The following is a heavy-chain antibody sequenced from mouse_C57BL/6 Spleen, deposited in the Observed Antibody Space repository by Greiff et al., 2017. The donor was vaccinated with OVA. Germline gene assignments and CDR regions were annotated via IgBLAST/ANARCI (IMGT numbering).Heavy chain of an antibody. D-gene: IGHD2-3*01. CDR1: GYSITSDY. CDR3: ARGDGYYGYVDD. V-gene: IGHV3-8*01. Sequence: DVQLQESGPGLAKPSQTLSLPCSVPGYSITSDYWNWIRKFPGNKLEYMGNISYSGSTYYNPSLKSRISITRDTSKNQDYLQWNSVTTEDTATYYCARGDGYYGYVDDWGQGTTLTVSS. CDR2: ISYSGST. J-gene: IGHJ2*01.